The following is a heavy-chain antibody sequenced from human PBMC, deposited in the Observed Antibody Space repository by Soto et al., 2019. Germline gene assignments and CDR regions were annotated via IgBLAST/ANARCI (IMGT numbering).Heavy chain of an antibody. CDR3: ARMVRGSKIDYSYYMDV. J-gene: IGHJ6*03. Sequence: QVELVQSGVEVKKPGASVKVSCKASGYTFTNHGLSWVRQAPGQGLEWMGWISASNGDTNYAQKFFGSVTVTTDTSTSTGDRELRSLKSEDTAVDYCARMVRGSKIDYSYYMDVWGEGTTVTVSS. CDR2: ISASNGDT. D-gene: IGHD3-10*01. V-gene: IGHV1-18*04. CDR1: GYTFTNHG.